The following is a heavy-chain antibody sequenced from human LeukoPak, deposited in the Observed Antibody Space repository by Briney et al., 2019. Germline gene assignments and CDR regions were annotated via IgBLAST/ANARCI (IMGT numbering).Heavy chain of an antibody. CDR1: GYTLTELS. V-gene: IGHV1-24*01. CDR2: FDPEDGET. D-gene: IGHD3-22*01. Sequence: ASVKVSCTVSGYTLTELSMHWVRQAPGKGLEWMGGFDPEDGETIYAQKFQGRVTMTEDTSTDTAYMELSSLRSEDTAVYYCATDILGYYDSSGYSYYWGQGTLVTVSS. CDR3: ATDILGYYDSSGYSYY. J-gene: IGHJ4*02.